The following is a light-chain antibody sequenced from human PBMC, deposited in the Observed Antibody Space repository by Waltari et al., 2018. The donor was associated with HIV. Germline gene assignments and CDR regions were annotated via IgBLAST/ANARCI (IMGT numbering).Light chain of an antibody. CDR1: TLGNYY. V-gene: IGLV3-19*01. CDR2: GKN. CDR3: SSRDNSGNHVV. Sequence: SSELTQDPAVSVALGQTVRITCQGDTLGNYYATWYQQKPGQAPLLVMYGKNNRPSGIPDRFSGSTSGNTASLTITGTQAEDEADYYCSSRDNSGNHVVFGGGTKLTVL. J-gene: IGLJ2*01.